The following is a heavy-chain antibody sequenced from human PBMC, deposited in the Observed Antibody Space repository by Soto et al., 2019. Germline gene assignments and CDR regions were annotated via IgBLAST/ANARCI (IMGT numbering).Heavy chain of an antibody. CDR2: IYYSGSA. CDR1: GGSVSSGAYY. V-gene: IGHV4-31*03. CDR3: ARARLRAVYAFDI. Sequence: SETLSLTCTVSGGSVSSGAYYWTWIRQRPGKGLEWIGYIYYSGSAYYSPSLKSRLSISLDTSKNQFSLRLSSVTAADTAMYYCARARLRAVYAFDIWGQGTMVTVSS. J-gene: IGHJ3*02. D-gene: IGHD5-12*01.